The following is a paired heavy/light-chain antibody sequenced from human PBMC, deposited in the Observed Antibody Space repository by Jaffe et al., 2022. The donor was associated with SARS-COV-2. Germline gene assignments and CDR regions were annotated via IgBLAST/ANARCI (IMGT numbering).Light chain of an antibody. CDR1: SGHSSYA. CDR2: LNSDGSH. J-gene: IGLJ1*01. CDR3: QTWGTDIQGV. Sequence: QLVLTQSPSASASLGASVKLTCTLNSGHSSYAIAWHQQQPEKGPRFLIKLNSDGSHKKGDGIPDRFSGSSSGAERYLTISSLQSEDEGDYYCQTWGTDIQGVFGSGTKVTVL. V-gene: IGLV4-69*01.
Heavy chain of an antibody. V-gene: IGHV3-74*01. CDR2: INRDGSST. CDR1: GFTFSGNW. Sequence: EVQLVESGGGLVQPGGSLRLSCAASGFTFSGNWMHWVRQVPGKGLVWVSRINRDGSSTNYADSAKGRFTISRDNAKNTLYLQMNSLRVEDTAVYYCARVEYSSVWYIDYWGQGTLVTVSS. CDR3: ARVEYSSVWYIDY. D-gene: IGHD6-25*01. J-gene: IGHJ4*02.